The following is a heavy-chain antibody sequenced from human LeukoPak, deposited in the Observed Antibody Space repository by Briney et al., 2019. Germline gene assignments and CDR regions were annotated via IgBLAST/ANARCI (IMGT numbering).Heavy chain of an antibody. Sequence: GGSLRLSCTASGFTFSGYSMNWIRQAPGKGLEWVSSFGTRSTSVYHAGSVKGRFTISRDSGKNTLYLQMNSLGAEDTAVYFCVRDFVGPVDSWGQGTQVTVSS. J-gene: IGHJ4*02. V-gene: IGHV3-21*01. CDR2: FGTRSTSV. CDR1: GFTFSGYS. CDR3: VRDFVGPVDS. D-gene: IGHD2-21*01.